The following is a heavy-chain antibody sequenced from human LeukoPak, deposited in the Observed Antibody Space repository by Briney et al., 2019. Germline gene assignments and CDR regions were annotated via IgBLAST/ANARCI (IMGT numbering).Heavy chain of an antibody. D-gene: IGHD6-6*01. CDR2: IYTSGST. V-gene: IGHV4-4*07. CDR3: ARESGRLVRNWRYFDL. CDR1: GGSISSYY. J-gene: IGHJ2*01. Sequence: PSETLSLTCTVSGGSISSYYWSWIRQPAGKGLEWIGRIYTSGSTNYNPSLKSRVTMSVDTSKNQFSLKLSSVTAADTAVYYCARESGRLVRNWRYFDLWGRGTLVTVSS.